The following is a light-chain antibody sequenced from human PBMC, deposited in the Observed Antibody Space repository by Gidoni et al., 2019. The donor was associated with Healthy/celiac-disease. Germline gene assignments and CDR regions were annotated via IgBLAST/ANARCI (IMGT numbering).Light chain of an antibody. CDR3: QSYDSSLSVVV. CDR2: GNS. V-gene: IGLV1-40*01. J-gene: IGLJ2*01. CDR1: SSNIGAVYD. Sequence: QSLLTHPPSVSAAPGHRVTHSRTGSSSNIGAVYDLHWYQQLPGTAPKLLIYGNSNRPSGVPDRFSGSKSGTSAFLAITGLQAEDEADYYCQSYDSSLSVVVFGGGTKLTVL.